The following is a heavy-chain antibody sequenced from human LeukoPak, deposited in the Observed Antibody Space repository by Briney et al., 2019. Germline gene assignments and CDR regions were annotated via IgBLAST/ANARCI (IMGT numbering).Heavy chain of an antibody. J-gene: IGHJ4*02. V-gene: IGHV3-7*02. CDR1: RFTFSNYW. D-gene: IGHD2-15*01. CDR2: IKQDGGEK. CDR3: ARAYCGGGFCYSGFDF. Sequence: GGSLRLSCAASRFTFSNYWMSWVRQAPGKGLEWVANIKQDGGEKNYVDSVKGRFTISRDNAKNSLYLQMNSLRDEDTAVYYCARAYCGGGFCYSGFDFWGQGTLVTVSS.